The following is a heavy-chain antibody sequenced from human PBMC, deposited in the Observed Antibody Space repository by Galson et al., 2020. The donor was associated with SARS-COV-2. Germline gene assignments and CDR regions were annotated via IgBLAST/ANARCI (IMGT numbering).Heavy chain of an antibody. CDR2: ISYDGSNK. J-gene: IGHJ6*02. D-gene: IGHD3-10*01. CDR3: AKDWGYGSGNYYCYGMDV. CDR1: GFTFSSYG. V-gene: IGHV3-30*18. Sequence: TGGSLRLSCAASGFTFSSYGMHWVRQAPGKGLEWVAVISYDGSNKYYADSVTGRFTISRDNSKNTLYLQMNSLRVEDTAVYYCAKDWGYGSGNYYCYGMDVWGQGTRVTVCS.